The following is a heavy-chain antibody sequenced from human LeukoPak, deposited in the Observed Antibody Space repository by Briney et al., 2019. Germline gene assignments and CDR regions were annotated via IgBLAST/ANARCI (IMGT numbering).Heavy chain of an antibody. J-gene: IGHJ4*02. CDR3: ARGKRIAARFDY. CDR1: NGSLSGYY. V-gene: IGHV4-34*01. Sequence: SETLSLTCAVYNGSLSGYYWSWIRQPTGKGLKWIGEINHSGRTDYNPSLKSRVTISGDTSKNQFSLKMSSVTAADTAVYYCARGKRIAARFDYWGQGTLVTVSS. D-gene: IGHD6-6*01. CDR2: INHSGRT.